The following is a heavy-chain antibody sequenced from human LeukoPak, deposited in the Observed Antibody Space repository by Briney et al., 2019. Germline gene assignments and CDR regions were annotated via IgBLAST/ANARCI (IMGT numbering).Heavy chain of an antibody. CDR3: ARGGWRLDY. CDR1: GGSISSYY. CDR2: IYYTGTT. J-gene: IGHJ4*02. D-gene: IGHD2-15*01. Sequence: SETLSLTCTVSGGSISSYYWSWIRQPPGKGLEWIGYIYYTGTTNYNPSLKSRVTISVDTSKNQFSLKLSSVTAADTAVYYRARGGWRLDYWGQGTLVTVSS. V-gene: IGHV4-59*01.